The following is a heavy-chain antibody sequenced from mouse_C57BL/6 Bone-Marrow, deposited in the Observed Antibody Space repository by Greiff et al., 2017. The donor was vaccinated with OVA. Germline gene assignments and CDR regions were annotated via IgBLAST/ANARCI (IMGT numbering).Heavy chain of an antibody. D-gene: IGHD2-1*01. Sequence: VQLQQPGAELVKPGASVKMSCKASGYTFTSYWITWVKQRPGQGLEWIGDIYPGSGSTNYNEKFKSKATLTVDTSSSTAYMQLSSLTSEDSAVYYCARWGGNYGDFYAMDYWGQGTSVTVSS. CDR3: ARWGGNYGDFYAMDY. CDR1: GYTFTSYW. CDR2: IYPGSGST. J-gene: IGHJ4*01. V-gene: IGHV1-55*01.